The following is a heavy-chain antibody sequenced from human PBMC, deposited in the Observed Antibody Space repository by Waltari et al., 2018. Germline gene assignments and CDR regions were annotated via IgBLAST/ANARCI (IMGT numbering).Heavy chain of an antibody. CDR3: VKGLQLYYYFGMDV. CDR1: GFTFSSDW. V-gene: IGHV3-74*01. J-gene: IGHJ6*02. Sequence: EVQLVESGGGLVQPGGSLRVSCAASGFTFSSDWMHWVRQAPGKGLVWVSRINSDGSSTSNADSVKGRFTISRDNAKNTLYLQMNSLRAEKTALYYCVKGLQLYYYFGMDVWGQGTTVTVS. CDR2: INSDGSST.